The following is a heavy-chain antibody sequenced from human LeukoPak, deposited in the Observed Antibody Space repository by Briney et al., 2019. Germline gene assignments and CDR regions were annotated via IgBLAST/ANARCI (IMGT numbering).Heavy chain of an antibody. D-gene: IGHD2-15*01. Sequence: SETLSLTCTVSGGPISSYYWSWIRQPPGKGLEWIGYIYYSGSTNYNPSLKSRVTISVDTSKNQFSLKLSSVTAADTAVYYCARCSGGSCWTFDYWGQGTLVTVSS. V-gene: IGHV4-59*01. CDR3: ARCSGGSCWTFDY. J-gene: IGHJ4*02. CDR2: IYYSGST. CDR1: GGPISSYY.